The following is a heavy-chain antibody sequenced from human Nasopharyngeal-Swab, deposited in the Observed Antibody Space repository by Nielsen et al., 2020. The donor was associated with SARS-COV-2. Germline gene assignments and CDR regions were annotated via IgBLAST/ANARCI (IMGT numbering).Heavy chain of an antibody. V-gene: IGHV4-34*01. CDR2: VNHSGST. CDR3: VRRTTTVYYYYYMDV. D-gene: IGHD4-17*01. CDR1: SGSFSGYY. J-gene: IGHJ6*03. Sequence: SQTLSLTCAVYSGSFSGYYWSWIRQPPGKGLEWIGEVNHSGSTNYSPSLKSRVTILVDTSKNHFSLRLSSVTAADTAVYYCVRRTTTVYYYYYMDVWGNGTTVTVSS.